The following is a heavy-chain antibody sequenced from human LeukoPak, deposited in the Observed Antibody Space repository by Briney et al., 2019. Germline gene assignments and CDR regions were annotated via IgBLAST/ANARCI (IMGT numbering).Heavy chain of an antibody. Sequence: GGSLRLSCAASGFTFSSYSMNWVRQAPGKGLEWVSAISGSGGSTYYADSVKGRFTISRDNSKNTLYLQMNSLRAEDTAVYYCANSGSSLPETWGQGTLVTVSS. J-gene: IGHJ5*02. CDR1: GFTFSSYS. CDR2: ISGSGGST. V-gene: IGHV3-23*01. CDR3: ANSGSSLPET. D-gene: IGHD1-26*01.